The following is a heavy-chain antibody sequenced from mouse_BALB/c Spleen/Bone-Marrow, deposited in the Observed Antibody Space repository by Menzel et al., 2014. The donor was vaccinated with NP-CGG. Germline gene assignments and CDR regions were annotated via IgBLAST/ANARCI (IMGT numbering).Heavy chain of an antibody. CDR3: ARGVVAPHWYFDV. J-gene: IGHJ1*01. V-gene: IGHV1S12*01. Sequence: QVQLKESGPELVKPGASVKISCKASGYTFTSYYIHWVKQGPGQGLEWIGYIYPRDGSTNYNEKFKGKATLTADTSSSTAYMQLSSLTSEDSAVYFCARGVVAPHWYFDVWGAGTTVTVSS. CDR2: IYPRDGST. D-gene: IGHD1-1*01. CDR1: GYTFTSYY.